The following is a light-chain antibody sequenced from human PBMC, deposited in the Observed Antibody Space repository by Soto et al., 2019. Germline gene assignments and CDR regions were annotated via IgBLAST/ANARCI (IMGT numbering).Light chain of an antibody. V-gene: IGKV2-30*02. Sequence: DVVMTQSPLSLPVTLGQPASISCRSSQSLVHSDGNTYLNWFQQRPGQSPRRLIYKVSDRDSGVPDRFSGSGSGTDFTLKISRVEAEDVGIYYCMQGTHWPRRFGQGTKVDIK. CDR3: MQGTHWPRR. CDR2: KVS. J-gene: IGKJ1*01. CDR1: QSLVHSDGNTY.